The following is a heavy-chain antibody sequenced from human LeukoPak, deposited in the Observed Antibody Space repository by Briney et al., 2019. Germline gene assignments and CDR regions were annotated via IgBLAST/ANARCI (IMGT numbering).Heavy chain of an antibody. CDR2: IYYSGST. CDR1: GGSISSSSYY. Sequence: PSETLSLTCTVSGGSISSSSYYWGWIRQPPGKGLEWIGSIYYSGSTYYNPSLKSRVTISVDTSKNQFSLKLSSVTAADTAVYYCAHTPVGATPPHDAFDIWGQGTMVTVSS. V-gene: IGHV4-39*01. CDR3: AHTPVGATPPHDAFDI. D-gene: IGHD1-26*01. J-gene: IGHJ3*02.